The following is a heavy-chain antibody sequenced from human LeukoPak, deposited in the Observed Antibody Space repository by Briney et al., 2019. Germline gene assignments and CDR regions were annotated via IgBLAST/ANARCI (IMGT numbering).Heavy chain of an antibody. D-gene: IGHD6-13*01. CDR2: IKQDGSEK. V-gene: IGHV3-7*01. J-gene: IGHJ4*02. CDR1: GSTFSSYW. Sequence: GGSLRLSCAASGSTFSSYWMSWVRQAPGKGLEWVANIKQDGSEKYYVDSVKGRFTISRDNAKNSLYLQMNSLRAEDTAVYYCASGSSSWYYFDYWGQGTLVTVSS. CDR3: ASGSSSWYYFDY.